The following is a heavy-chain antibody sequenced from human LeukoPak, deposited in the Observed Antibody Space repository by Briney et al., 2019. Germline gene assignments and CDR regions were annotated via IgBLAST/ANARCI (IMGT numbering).Heavy chain of an antibody. CDR1: GFTFSSYA. Sequence: QAGGSLRLSCAASGFTFSSYAMSWVRQAPGKGLEWVSVIYSDGSTYYADSVKGRFTISRDSSKNTLYLQMNSLRAEDTAVYYCARAPQVSCWGQGALVTVSS. V-gene: IGHV3-53*01. J-gene: IGHJ4*02. CDR2: IYSDGST. D-gene: IGHD1-14*01. CDR3: ARAPQVSC.